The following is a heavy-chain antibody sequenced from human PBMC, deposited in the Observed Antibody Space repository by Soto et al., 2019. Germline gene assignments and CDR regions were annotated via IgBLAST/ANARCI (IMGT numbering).Heavy chain of an antibody. J-gene: IGHJ6*02. D-gene: IGHD3-22*01. CDR3: ARALLSHSYDSGGYDSYFHAMDV. V-gene: IGHV1-69*06. CDR1: GGTFSSLD. CDR2: IIPISETT. Sequence: QVQLVQSGAEVKKPGSSVKVSCKASGGTFSSLDINWVRQAPGQGLEWMGGIIPISETTNYAQIFQGRVSIVADISTSTADMELSRLRSEDTAVYYCARALLSHSYDSGGYDSYFHAMDVWGQGTPVTVSS.